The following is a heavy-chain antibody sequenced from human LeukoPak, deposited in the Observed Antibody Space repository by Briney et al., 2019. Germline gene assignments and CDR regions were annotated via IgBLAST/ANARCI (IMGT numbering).Heavy chain of an antibody. Sequence: PSETLSLTCTASGCSISSYYLSWIRQPAGKGLEWIGRIYTSGSTNYNPSLKSRDTMSVDTSKNKLSLKLSSVTAADTAVYYCASLTGTTVYWGQGTLVTVSS. CDR3: ASLTGTTVY. CDR1: GCSISSYY. J-gene: IGHJ4*02. CDR2: IYTSGST. D-gene: IGHD1-20*01. V-gene: IGHV4-4*07.